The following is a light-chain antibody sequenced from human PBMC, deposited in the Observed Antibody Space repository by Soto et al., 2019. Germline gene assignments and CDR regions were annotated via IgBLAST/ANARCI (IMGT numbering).Light chain of an antibody. Sequence: QSALTQPRSVSGSPGQSVTISCTGTSSDVGGYNFVSWYQHHPGKAPKLMIYDVTKRPSGVSDRFSGSKSGNTASLTISGLQAEDEADYYCCSYEGRYIYVFGSGTKLTVL. V-gene: IGLV2-11*01. CDR1: SSDVGGYNF. CDR3: CSYEGRYIYV. CDR2: DVT. J-gene: IGLJ1*01.